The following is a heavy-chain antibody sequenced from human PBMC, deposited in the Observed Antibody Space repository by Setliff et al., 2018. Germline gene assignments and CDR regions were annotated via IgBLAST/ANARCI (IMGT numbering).Heavy chain of an antibody. J-gene: IGHJ5*02. D-gene: IGHD3-10*01. CDR1: ALSFTDTW. CDR3: VKLVPQAISFDP. V-gene: IGHV3-15*01. Sequence: PGGSLRLSCTASALSFTDTWVNWVRQAPGKGLEWIGLIKSKIYGETTEYAAPAKGRFTISRDDSKNTVYLQMNSLRTEDTARYYCVKLVPQAISFDPWGQGTLVTISS. CDR2: IKSKIYGETT.